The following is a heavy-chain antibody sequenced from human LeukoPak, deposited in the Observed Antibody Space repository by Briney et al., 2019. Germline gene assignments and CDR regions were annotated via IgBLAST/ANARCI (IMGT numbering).Heavy chain of an antibody. CDR1: GFNFSNYG. V-gene: IGHV1-18*01. CDR2: ISADNGNT. J-gene: IGHJ5*02. Sequence: ASVKVSCKASGFNFSNYGISWVRQAPGQGLEWMGWISADNGNTNYAQKFQDRVTMTTDTSTSTVYLELRSLRSDDTAVFYCATEVPHCGGGTCYFGWFDPWGQGTLVTVSS. D-gene: IGHD2-15*01. CDR3: ATEVPHCGGGTCYFGWFDP.